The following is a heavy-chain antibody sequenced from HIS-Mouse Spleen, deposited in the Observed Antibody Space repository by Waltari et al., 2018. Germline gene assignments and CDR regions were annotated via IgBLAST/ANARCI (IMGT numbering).Heavy chain of an antibody. Sequence: QVQLVESGGGVVQPGRSLRLSRAASGFTSSSYGMHWVRQAPGKGLEWVAVISYDGSNKYYADSVKGRFTISRDNSKNTLYLQMNSLRAEDTAVYYCAKDRGSQFDYWGQGTLVTVSS. CDR1: GFTSSSYG. J-gene: IGHJ4*02. CDR2: ISYDGSNK. D-gene: IGHD1-26*01. V-gene: IGHV3-30*18. CDR3: AKDRGSQFDY.